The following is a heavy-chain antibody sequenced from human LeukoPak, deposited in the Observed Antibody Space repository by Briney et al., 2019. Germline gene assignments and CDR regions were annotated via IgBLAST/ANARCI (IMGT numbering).Heavy chain of an antibody. CDR1: GYTFTGYY. CDR2: INPNSGGT. CDR3: ARGIAAKMGWFDP. V-gene: IGHV1-2*02. Sequence: ASVKVSCKASGYTFTGYYMHWVRQAPGQGLGWMGWINPNSGGTNYAQKFQGRVTMTRDTSISTAYMELSRLRSDDTAVYYCARGIAAKMGWFDPWGQGTLVTVSS. J-gene: IGHJ5*02. D-gene: IGHD6-13*01.